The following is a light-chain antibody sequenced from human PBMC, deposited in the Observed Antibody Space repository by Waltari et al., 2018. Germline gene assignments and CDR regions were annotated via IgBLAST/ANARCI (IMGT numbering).Light chain of an antibody. CDR3: AAWDDSLNGRWV. V-gene: IGLV1-44*01. CDR1: ASNIGNNV. J-gene: IGLJ3*02. CDR2: RSD. Sequence: QSVLTQPPSASGTPGQGVTISCSGGASNIGNNVVNWYQQVPGKAPKLLIYRSDRRPAGVPDRFSGSKSGTSASLAISGLQSEDEADYYCAAWDDSLNGRWV.